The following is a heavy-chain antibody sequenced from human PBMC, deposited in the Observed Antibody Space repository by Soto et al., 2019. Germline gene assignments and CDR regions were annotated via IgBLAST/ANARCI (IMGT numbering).Heavy chain of an antibody. CDR2: ISAYNGNT. D-gene: IGHD3-10*01. CDR1: GYTFTSYG. Sequence: QVQLVQSGAEVKKPGASVKVSCKASGYTFTSYGISWVRQAPGQGLEWMGWISAYNGNTNYAQKLQGRVPMTTDKSTSTDYMELRRLRSVDTAVYDCAGGDTSELWFGGTVEIDYWGQGTLVTVSS. CDR3: AGGDTSELWFGGTVEIDY. J-gene: IGHJ4*02. V-gene: IGHV1-18*01.